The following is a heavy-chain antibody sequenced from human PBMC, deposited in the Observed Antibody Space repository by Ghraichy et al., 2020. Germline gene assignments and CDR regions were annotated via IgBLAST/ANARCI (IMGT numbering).Heavy chain of an antibody. V-gene: IGHV3-48*04. Sequence: GGSLRLSCAASGFTFSSYSMNWVRQAPGKGLEWVSYISSSSSTIYYADSVKGRFTISRDNAKNSLYLQMNSLRAEDTAVYYCARGPYGDQAGYFDYWGQGTLVTVSS. CDR3: ARGPYGDQAGYFDY. D-gene: IGHD4-17*01. CDR1: GFTFSSYS. J-gene: IGHJ4*02. CDR2: ISSSSSTI.